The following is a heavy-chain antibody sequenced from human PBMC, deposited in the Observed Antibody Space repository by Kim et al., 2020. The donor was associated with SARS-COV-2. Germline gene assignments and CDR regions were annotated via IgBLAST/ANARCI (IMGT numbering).Heavy chain of an antibody. Sequence: SETLSLTCTVSGGSISRYYWTWIRQPPGKGLEWIGYIYYSGITKYNSSLKSRVTISVDTSKNQFSLKLNSVTAADTAVYYCARHMTADRYFDLWGRGTLVTVSS. CDR1: GGSISRYY. CDR2: IYYSGIT. D-gene: IGHD2-21*02. CDR3: ARHMTADRYFDL. V-gene: IGHV4-59*01. J-gene: IGHJ2*01.